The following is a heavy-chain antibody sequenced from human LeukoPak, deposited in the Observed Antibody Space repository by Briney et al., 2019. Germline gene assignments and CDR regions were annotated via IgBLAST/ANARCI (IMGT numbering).Heavy chain of an antibody. J-gene: IGHJ6*03. CDR3: ARVVDNWNYEDYYYMDV. D-gene: IGHD1-7*01. CDR2: INTSGTT. CDR1: GSSISSRSYY. V-gene: IGHV4-61*02. Sequence: SETLSLTCTVSGSSISSRSYYWSWIRQPAGKGLEWLGRINTSGTTDYSPSLKSRVTMTVDTSKNQFSLKLSSVTAADTAVYFCARVVDNWNYEDYYYMDVWGKGTTVTVSS.